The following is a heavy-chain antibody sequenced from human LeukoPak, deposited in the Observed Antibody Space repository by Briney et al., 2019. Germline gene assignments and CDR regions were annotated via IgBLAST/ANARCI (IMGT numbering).Heavy chain of an antibody. CDR1: GGSISSGGYY. CDR2: IYYSGST. V-gene: IGHV4-31*03. Sequence: SQTLSLTCTVSGGSISSGGYYWSWIRQHPGKGLEWIGYIYYSGSTYYNPSLKGRVTISVDTSKNQFSLKLSSVTAADTAVYYCARVKIVATTNWFDPWGQGTLVTVSS. J-gene: IGHJ5*02. D-gene: IGHD5-12*01. CDR3: ARVKIVATTNWFDP.